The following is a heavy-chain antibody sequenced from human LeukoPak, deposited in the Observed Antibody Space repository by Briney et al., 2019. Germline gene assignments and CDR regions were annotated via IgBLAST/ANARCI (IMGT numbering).Heavy chain of an antibody. CDR2: INHSGST. V-gene: IGHV4-34*01. CDR3: ARHWPYYYGSGRRTPPYNWFDP. Sequence: SETLSLTCAVYGGSFSGYYWSWIRQPPGKGLEWIGEINHSGSTNYNPSLKSRVTISVDTSKNQFSLKLSSVTAADTAVYYCARHWPYYYGSGRRTPPYNWFDPWGQGTLVTVSS. CDR1: GGSFSGYY. J-gene: IGHJ5*02. D-gene: IGHD3-10*01.